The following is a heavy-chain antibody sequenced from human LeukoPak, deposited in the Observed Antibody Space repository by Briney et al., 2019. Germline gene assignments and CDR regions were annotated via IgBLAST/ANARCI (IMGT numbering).Heavy chain of an antibody. Sequence: SVKVSCKASGGTFSSYTISWVRQAPGQGLEWMGRIIPILSIANYAQKFQGRVTITADKSTSTAYMELSSLRSEDTAVYYCARALVEGSSWYGGFDYWGQGTLVTVSS. CDR2: IIPILSIA. CDR3: ARALVEGSSWYGGFDY. CDR1: GGTFSSYT. J-gene: IGHJ4*02. D-gene: IGHD6-13*01. V-gene: IGHV1-69*02.